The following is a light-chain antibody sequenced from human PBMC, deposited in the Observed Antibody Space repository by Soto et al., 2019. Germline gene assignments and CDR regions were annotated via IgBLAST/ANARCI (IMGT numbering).Light chain of an antibody. CDR2: DAS. CDR3: QQRNNWPPEIT. CDR1: QSISIY. V-gene: IGKV3-11*01. Sequence: EIVLTQSPATLSLSPGERATLSCRASQSISIYLAWYQQKPGQAPRLLIYDASNRATGIPARFSGSGSGTDFTLTISRLEPEDFAVYYCQQRNNWPPEITCGQGTRREIK. J-gene: IGKJ5*01.